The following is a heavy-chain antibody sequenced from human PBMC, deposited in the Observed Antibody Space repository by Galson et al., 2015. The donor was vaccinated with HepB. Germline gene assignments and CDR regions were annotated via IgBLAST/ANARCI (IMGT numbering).Heavy chain of an antibody. V-gene: IGHV3-30*04. Sequence: SLRLSCAASGFTFSSYAMHWVRQAPGKGLEWVAVISYDGSNKYYADSVKGRFTISRDNSKNTLYLQMNSLRAEDTAVYYCARDPYCSGGSCYSYNWFDPWGQGTLVTVSS. J-gene: IGHJ5*02. CDR1: GFTFSSYA. D-gene: IGHD2-15*01. CDR3: ARDPYCSGGSCYSYNWFDP. CDR2: ISYDGSNK.